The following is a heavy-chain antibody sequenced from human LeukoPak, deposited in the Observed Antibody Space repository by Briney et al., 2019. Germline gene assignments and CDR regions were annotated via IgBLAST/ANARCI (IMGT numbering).Heavy chain of an antibody. CDR2: INPNSGGT. CDR3: ARDPHYGMDV. Sequence: GASVKVSCKASGYTFTTYGITWVRQAPGQGLEWMGRINPNSGGTNYAQKFQGRVTMTRDTSISTAYMELSRLRSDDTAVYYCARDPHYGMDVWGQGTTVTVSS. J-gene: IGHJ6*02. V-gene: IGHV1-2*06. CDR1: GYTFTTYG.